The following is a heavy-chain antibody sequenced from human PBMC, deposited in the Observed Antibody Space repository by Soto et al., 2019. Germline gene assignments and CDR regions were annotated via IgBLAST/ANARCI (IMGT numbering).Heavy chain of an antibody. CDR2: IIPIFGTA. CDR3: ARDTYYDFWSGYYNRIYYYYGMDV. J-gene: IGHJ6*02. Sequence: SVKVSCKASGGTFSSYAISWVRQAPGQGLEWMGGIIPIFGTANYAQKFQGRVTITADKSTSTAYMELSSLRSEDTAVYYCARDTYYDFWSGYYNRIYYYYGMDVWGQGTTVTVSS. V-gene: IGHV1-69*06. CDR1: GGTFSSYA. D-gene: IGHD3-3*01.